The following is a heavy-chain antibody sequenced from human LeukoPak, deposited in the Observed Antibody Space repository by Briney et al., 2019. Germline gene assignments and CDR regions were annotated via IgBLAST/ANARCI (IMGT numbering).Heavy chain of an antibody. CDR2: ISAYNGNT. Sequence: ASVKVSCKASGYTFTSYGITWVRQAPEQGLEWMGWISAYNGNTNYAQKFQGRVTMTTDTSTSTAYMELRSLRSDDTAVYYCARDAGSFPMTIFGVVIMGYWGQGTLVTVSS. CDR1: GYTFTSYG. J-gene: IGHJ4*02. D-gene: IGHD3-3*01. V-gene: IGHV1-18*01. CDR3: ARDAGSFPMTIFGVVIMGY.